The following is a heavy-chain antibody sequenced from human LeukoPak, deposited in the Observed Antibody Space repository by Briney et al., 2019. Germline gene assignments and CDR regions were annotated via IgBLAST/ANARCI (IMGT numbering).Heavy chain of an antibody. CDR3: ARQGSSSFGADYYYYMDV. D-gene: IGHD6-6*01. CDR1: GYRLTNNW. Sequence: GESLKISCKISGYRLTNNWIGWVRQVPGKGLEWMGLIYPGDSGTRYSPSFQGQVTISADKSISTAYLQWSSLKASDTAMYYCARQGSSSFGADYYYYMDVWGKGTTVTVSS. V-gene: IGHV5-51*01. CDR2: IYPGDSGT. J-gene: IGHJ6*03.